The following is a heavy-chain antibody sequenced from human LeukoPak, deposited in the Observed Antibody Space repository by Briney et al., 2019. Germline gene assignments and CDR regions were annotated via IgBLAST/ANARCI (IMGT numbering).Heavy chain of an antibody. CDR1: GFTVSSNY. J-gene: IGHJ4*02. V-gene: IGHV3-30-3*01. CDR2: ISYDGSNK. D-gene: IGHD3-10*01. Sequence: GGSLRLSCAASGFTVSSNYMSWVRQAPGKGLEWVAVISYDGSNKYYADSVKGRFTISRDNSKNTLYLQMNSLRAEDTAVYYCARDRRRLLWFGELLYDYWGQGTLVTVSS. CDR3: ARDRRRLLWFGELLYDY.